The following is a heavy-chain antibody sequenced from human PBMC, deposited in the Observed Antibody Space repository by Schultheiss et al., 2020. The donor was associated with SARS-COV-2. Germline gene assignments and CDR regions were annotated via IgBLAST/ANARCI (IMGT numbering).Heavy chain of an antibody. V-gene: IGHV1-46*01. Sequence: ASVKVSCKASGYTFTSYYMHWVRQAPGQGLEWMGIINPSGGSTSYAQKFQGRVTMTRDTSTSTVYMELSSLRSEDTAVYYCAREEDIAVAGYYYYGMDVWGQGTTVTVSS. CDR3: AREEDIAVAGYYYYGMDV. CDR1: GYTFTSYY. CDR2: INPSGGST. D-gene: IGHD6-19*01. J-gene: IGHJ6*02.